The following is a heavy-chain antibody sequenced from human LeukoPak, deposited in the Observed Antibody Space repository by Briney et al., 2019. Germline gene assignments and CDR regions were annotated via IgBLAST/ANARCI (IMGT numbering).Heavy chain of an antibody. D-gene: IGHD3-10*01. Sequence: ASVKVSCKVSGYTLTELSMHWVRQAPGKGLEWMGRFDPEDGKTIYAQKFQGRVTMTRDTSISTAYMELSRLRSDDTAVYYCARSGITMVRGVSRWFDPWGQGTLVTVSS. V-gene: IGHV1-24*01. CDR1: GYTLTELS. J-gene: IGHJ5*02. CDR2: FDPEDGKT. CDR3: ARSGITMVRGVSRWFDP.